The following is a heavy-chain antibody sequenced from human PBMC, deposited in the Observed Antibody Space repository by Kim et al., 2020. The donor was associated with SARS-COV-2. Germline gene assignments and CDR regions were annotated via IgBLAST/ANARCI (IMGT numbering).Heavy chain of an antibody. CDR2: LIPMSGSS. V-gene: IGHV1-69*02. CDR3: ARSRSAVTAAIPHNDAFDV. Sequence: SVKVSCKASGGTFRGYFMTWVRRVPGQGFEWMGSLIPMSGSSNYASKFQDRVTIVADIPTRTVYMEMYSLRSDDTAVYYCARSRSAVTAAIPHNDAFDVWGQGTMVIVSS. D-gene: IGHD2-2*01. J-gene: IGHJ3*01. CDR1: GGTFRGYF.